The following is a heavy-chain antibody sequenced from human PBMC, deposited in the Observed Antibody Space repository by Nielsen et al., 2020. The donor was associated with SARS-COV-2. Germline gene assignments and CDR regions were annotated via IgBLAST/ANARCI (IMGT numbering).Heavy chain of an antibody. D-gene: IGHD4-17*01. J-gene: IGHJ4*02. V-gene: IGHV1-2*04. CDR2: INPNSGGT. CDR3: ARDRGDYGDYGH. Sequence: ASVKVSCKASGYTFTGYYMHWVRQAPGQGLEWMGWINPNSGGTNYAQKFQGWVTMTRDTSTSTVYMELSSLRSEDTAVYYCARDRGDYGDYGHWGQGTLVTVSS. CDR1: GYTFTGYY.